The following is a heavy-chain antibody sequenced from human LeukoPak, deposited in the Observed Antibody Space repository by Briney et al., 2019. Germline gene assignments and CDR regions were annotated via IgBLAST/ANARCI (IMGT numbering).Heavy chain of an antibody. D-gene: IGHD6-6*01. Sequence: GESLRISCKGSGYSFTSYWISWVRQMPGKGLEWMGLIYPGDSDTKYSPSFQGQVTISADKSISTAYLQWGSLKASDTAIYYCARHGFEYSSSAGLDYWGQGTLVTVSS. CDR1: GYSFTSYW. V-gene: IGHV5-51*01. CDR3: ARHGFEYSSSAGLDY. CDR2: IYPGDSDT. J-gene: IGHJ4*02.